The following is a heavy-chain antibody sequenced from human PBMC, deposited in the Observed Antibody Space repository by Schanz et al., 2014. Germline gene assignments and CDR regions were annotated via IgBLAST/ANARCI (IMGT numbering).Heavy chain of an antibody. CDR1: GGTFSSYT. V-gene: IGHV1-69*08. CDR3: VTEKRMESGTWAKAFDI. J-gene: IGHJ3*02. Sequence: QVQLVQSGAEVMKPGSSVKVSCKASGGTFSSYTINWVRQAPGQGLEWMGLINPSVGNTNYAQKFRGRVTMTRDTSTSTVYMELSSLRSEDTAVYFCVTEKRMESGTWAKAFDIWGQGTWVTVSS. CDR2: INPSVGNT. D-gene: IGHD3-3*01.